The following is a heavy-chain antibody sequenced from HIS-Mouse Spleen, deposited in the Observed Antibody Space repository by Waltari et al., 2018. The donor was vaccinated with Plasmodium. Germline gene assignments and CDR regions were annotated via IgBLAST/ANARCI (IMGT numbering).Heavy chain of an antibody. J-gene: IGHJ4*02. Sequence: QVQLVESGGGVVQPGRSLRLSCAASGFTFRRYGMHWVRQAPGKGLEWVAVISYDGSNKYYADSGKGRFTISRDNSKNTLYLQMNSLRAEDTAVYYCAKDRRSSSWYVDYWGQGTLVTVSS. V-gene: IGHV3-30*18. CDR2: ISYDGSNK. CDR3: AKDRRSSSWYVDY. CDR1: GFTFRRYG. D-gene: IGHD6-13*01.